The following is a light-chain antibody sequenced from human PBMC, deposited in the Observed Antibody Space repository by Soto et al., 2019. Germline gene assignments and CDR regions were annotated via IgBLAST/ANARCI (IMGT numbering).Light chain of an antibody. CDR1: KLGNEY. CDR3: QAWDRSIAV. V-gene: IGLV3-1*01. J-gene: IGLJ3*02. CDR2: QHS. Sequence: SYELTQPPSVSVSPGQTASITCSGDKLGNEYVFWYQQRPGQSPVLVIYQHSRRPSGISARFSGSTSGNTATLTISGTQTADEADYYCQAWDRSIAVFGGGTKLTVL.